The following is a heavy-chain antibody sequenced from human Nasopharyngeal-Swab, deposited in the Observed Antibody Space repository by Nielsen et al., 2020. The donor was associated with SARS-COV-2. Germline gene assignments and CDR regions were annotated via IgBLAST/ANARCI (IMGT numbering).Heavy chain of an antibody. D-gene: IGHD6-19*01. CDR2: IWYDGSNK. J-gene: IGHJ4*02. CDR1: GFTLTNYG. V-gene: IGHV3-33*06. Sequence: GESLKISCAASGFTLTNYGMHWVRQAPGKGLEWVAVIWYDGSNKYYADSVKGRFTISRDNSKNTLYLQMNSLRAEDTAVYYCAKPPPVQWPYYFDYWGQGTLVTVSS. CDR3: AKPPPVQWPYYFDY.